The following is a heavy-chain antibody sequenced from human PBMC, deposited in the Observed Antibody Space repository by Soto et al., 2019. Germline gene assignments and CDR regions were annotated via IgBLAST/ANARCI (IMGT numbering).Heavy chain of an antibody. V-gene: IGHV4-34*01. CDR3: ASNQIVVVPATPSSFYYYYGMDV. J-gene: IGHJ6*02. Sequence: PSETLSLTCAVYGGSLSGYYWSWIRQPPGKGLEWIGEINHSGSTNYNPSLKSRVTISVDTSKNQFSLKLSSVTAADTAVYYCASNQIVVVPATPSSFYYYYGMDVWGQGTTVTVSS. D-gene: IGHD2-2*01. CDR1: GGSLSGYY. CDR2: INHSGST.